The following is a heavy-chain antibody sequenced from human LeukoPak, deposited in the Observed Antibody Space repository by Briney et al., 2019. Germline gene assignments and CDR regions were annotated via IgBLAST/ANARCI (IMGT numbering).Heavy chain of an antibody. CDR3: ARDPRFSYFDY. CDR1: GFTFSRYA. D-gene: IGHD2/OR15-2a*01. CDR2: ISTRGRTI. Sequence: PGGSLRLSCAASGFTFSRYAMNWVRQAPGKGLEWVSYISTRGRTIYYADSVKGRFTISRDNAKNSLYLQMNSLRAEDTAVYYCARDPRFSYFDYWGQGTLVTVSS. V-gene: IGHV3-48*03. J-gene: IGHJ4*02.